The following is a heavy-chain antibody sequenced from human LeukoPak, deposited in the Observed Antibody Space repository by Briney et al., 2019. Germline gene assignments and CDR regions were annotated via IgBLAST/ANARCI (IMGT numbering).Heavy chain of an antibody. CDR1: GFTFSSYA. CDR2: ISGSGGST. D-gene: IGHD6-6*01. J-gene: IGHJ4*02. V-gene: IGHV3-23*01. CDR3: AKSIDRMGSSSFGGYDY. Sequence: PGGSLRLSCAASGFTFSSYAMSWVRQAPGKGLEWVSAISGSGGSTYYADSVKGRFTISRDNSKNTLYLQMNSLRAEDTAVYYCAKSIDRMGSSSFGGYDYWGQGTLVTVSS.